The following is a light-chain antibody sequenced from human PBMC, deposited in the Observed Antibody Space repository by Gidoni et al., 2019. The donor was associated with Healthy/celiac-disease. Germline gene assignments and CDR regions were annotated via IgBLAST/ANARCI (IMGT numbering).Light chain of an antibody. J-gene: IGKJ4*01. CDR1: QGISKY. CDR3: QKYNSAPLT. CDR2: AAS. Sequence: DIQMTQSPSSLSASVGDRDTITGRASQGISKYLAWYQQKPGKVPKLLIDAASTLQSGVPSRFSGSGAGTDFTLTISSLQAEDVATYYCQKYNSAPLTFGGGTKVEIK. V-gene: IGKV1-27*01.